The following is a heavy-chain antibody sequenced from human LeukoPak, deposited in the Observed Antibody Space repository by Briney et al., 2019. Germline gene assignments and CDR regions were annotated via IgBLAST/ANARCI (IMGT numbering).Heavy chain of an antibody. J-gene: IGHJ3*02. V-gene: IGHV3-23*01. CDR1: GFTFSIYA. D-gene: IGHD3-10*01. Sequence: PGGSLRLSCAASGFTFSIYAMTWVRQAPGEGLEWVSALSASGGTTYYADSVKGRFITSRDNSKNTLYVQMNTLRAEDTAVYYCARSIYASGSSYTFDIWGQGTMVTVSS. CDR3: ARSIYASGSSYTFDI. CDR2: LSASGGTT.